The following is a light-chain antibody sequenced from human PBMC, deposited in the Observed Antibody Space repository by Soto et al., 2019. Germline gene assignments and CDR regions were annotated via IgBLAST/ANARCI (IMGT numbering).Light chain of an antibody. CDR1: QSLRNW. Sequence: DIQMTQSASTLSASVGDRVTITCRASQSLRNWLAWYQQKPGKAPKLLIYKASSLESGVPSRFSGSGSGAEFTLTINGLQPEDFATYYCQQYDTHSWTFGQGTKVDIK. CDR2: KAS. V-gene: IGKV1-5*03. CDR3: QQYDTHSWT. J-gene: IGKJ1*01.